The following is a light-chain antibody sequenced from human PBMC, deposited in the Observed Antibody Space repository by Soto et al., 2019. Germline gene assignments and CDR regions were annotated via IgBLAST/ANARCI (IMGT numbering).Light chain of an antibody. CDR2: AAS. Sequence: DILLIQSASFLSSSLGGMVTITGRAGQGISRYLAWYQQKPGKAPKLLIYAASTLQSGVPSRFSGSGSGTEFTLTISSLQPEDFATYYCQQLNSYPPFGQGTRLEIK. V-gene: IGKV1-9*01. CDR3: QQLNSYPP. J-gene: IGKJ5*01. CDR1: QGISRY.